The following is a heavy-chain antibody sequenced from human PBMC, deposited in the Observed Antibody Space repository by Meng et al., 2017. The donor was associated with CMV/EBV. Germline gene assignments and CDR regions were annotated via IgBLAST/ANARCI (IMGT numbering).Heavy chain of an antibody. J-gene: IGHJ5*02. V-gene: IGHV3-73*01. CDR3: TRGYWSSEGWFDP. CDR2: IRSKANSYAT. D-gene: IGHD2-2*01. CDR1: GFTFSGSA. Sequence: LSLTCAASGFTFSGSAMHWVRQASGKGLEWVGRIRSKANSYATAYAASVKDRFTISRDDSKNTAYLQMNSLKTEDTAVYYCTRGYWSSEGWFDPWGQGTLVTVSS.